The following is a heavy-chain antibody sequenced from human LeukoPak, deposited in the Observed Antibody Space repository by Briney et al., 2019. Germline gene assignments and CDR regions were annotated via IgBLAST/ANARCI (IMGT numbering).Heavy chain of an antibody. V-gene: IGHV3-30*03. Sequence: GRSLRLSCAASGFTFSSYGMHWVRQAPGKGLEWVAVISYDGSNKYYADSVKGRFTISRDNSKNTLYLQMNSLRAEDTAVYYCASLHDYGDLLVDYWGQGTLVTVSS. CDR2: ISYDGSNK. D-gene: IGHD4-17*01. J-gene: IGHJ4*02. CDR1: GFTFSSYG. CDR3: ASLHDYGDLLVDY.